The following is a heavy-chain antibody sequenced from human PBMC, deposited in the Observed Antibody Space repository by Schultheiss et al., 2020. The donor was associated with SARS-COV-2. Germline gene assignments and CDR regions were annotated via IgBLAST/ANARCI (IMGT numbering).Heavy chain of an antibody. CDR3: ARGGYDSSGYYYLDY. D-gene: IGHD3-22*01. Sequence: SETLSLTCTVSGGSISSGDYYWSWIRQHPGKGLEWIGYIYYSGSTYYNPSLKSRVTISVDTSKNQFSLKLSSVTAADTAVYYCARGGYDSSGYYYLDYWGQGTLVTVSS. CDR1: GGSISSGDYY. V-gene: IGHV4-31*03. J-gene: IGHJ4*02. CDR2: IYYSGST.